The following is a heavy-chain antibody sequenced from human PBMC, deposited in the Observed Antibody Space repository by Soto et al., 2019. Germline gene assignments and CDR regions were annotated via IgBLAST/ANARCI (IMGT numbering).Heavy chain of an antibody. CDR1: GGSFSGYY. J-gene: IGHJ4*02. D-gene: IGHD3-3*01. V-gene: IGHV4-34*01. Sequence: QVQLQQWGAGLLKPSETLSLTCAVYGGSFSGYYWSWIRQPPGKGLEWIGEINHSGSTNYNPSLKSRVTISVDTSKNQFSLKLSSVTAADTAVYDCARIVRTYYDFWSGYGPFDYWGQGTLVTVSS. CDR3: ARIVRTYYDFWSGYGPFDY. CDR2: INHSGST.